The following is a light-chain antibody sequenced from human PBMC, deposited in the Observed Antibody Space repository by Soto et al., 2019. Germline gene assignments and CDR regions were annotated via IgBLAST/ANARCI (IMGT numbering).Light chain of an antibody. J-gene: IGLJ2*01. Sequence: QSALTQPASVSGSPGQSITISCTGTSSDVGSYNLVSWYQQYPGKAPKLMIYEDSKRPSGVSIRFSASKSGNTASLTISGLQAEDEADYSCSSYAGSSTFVVFGGGTKLTVL. CDR2: EDS. CDR3: SSYAGSSTFVV. CDR1: SSDVGSYNL. V-gene: IGLV2-23*02.